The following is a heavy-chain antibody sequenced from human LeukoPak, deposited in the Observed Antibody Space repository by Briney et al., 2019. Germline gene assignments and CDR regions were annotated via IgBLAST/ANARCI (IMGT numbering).Heavy chain of an antibody. Sequence: GGSLRLSCAASGFTFSSYEMNWVRQAPGKGLEWVSYISSSGSTKYYADSVKGRFTISRDNAKNSLYLQMNSLRAEDTAVYYCARASSSSWYRALDYWGQGTLVTVSS. J-gene: IGHJ4*02. CDR2: ISSSGSTK. D-gene: IGHD6-13*01. CDR3: ARASSSSWYRALDY. CDR1: GFTFSSYE. V-gene: IGHV3-48*03.